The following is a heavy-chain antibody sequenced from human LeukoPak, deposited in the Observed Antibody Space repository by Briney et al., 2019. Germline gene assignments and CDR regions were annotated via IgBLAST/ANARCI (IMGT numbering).Heavy chain of an antibody. CDR1: GFTFSTYV. CDR2: ISDSGGST. Sequence: GGSLRLSCAASGFTFSTYVLNWVRQAPGKGLEWVSTISDSGGSTYYADSVKGRFTISRDNSNSTLYLQMNSLRAEDTAVYYCGRYYVMDVWGQGTSVTVSS. V-gene: IGHV3-23*01. CDR3: GRYYVMDV. J-gene: IGHJ6*02.